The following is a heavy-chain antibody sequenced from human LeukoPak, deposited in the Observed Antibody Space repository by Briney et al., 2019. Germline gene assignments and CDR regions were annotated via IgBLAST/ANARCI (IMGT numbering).Heavy chain of an antibody. CDR1: GFTFNRYW. J-gene: IGHJ4*02. CDR3: ARGRGTIYMFDY. Sequence: PGGSLRLSCAASGFTFNRYWMHWVRQVPGKGLAWVSRINSDGSSTTYADSVKGRFTISRDNARNTLYLQMNSLRAEDTAVYYCARGRGTIYMFDYWGQGTLVTVSS. V-gene: IGHV3-74*01. D-gene: IGHD2/OR15-2a*01. CDR2: INSDGSST.